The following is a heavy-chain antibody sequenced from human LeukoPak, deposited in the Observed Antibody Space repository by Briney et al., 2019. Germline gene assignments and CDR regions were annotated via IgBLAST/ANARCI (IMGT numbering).Heavy chain of an antibody. J-gene: IGHJ5*02. CDR2: MSPNSGNT. CDR3: ARVPVEVRGVRPRSNWFDP. V-gene: IGHV1-8*01. CDR1: GYTFTSYD. Sequence: ASVKVSCKASGYTFTSYDINWVRQATGQGLEWMGWMSPNSGNTGYAQKFQGRVTMTRNTSISTAYMELSSLRSEDTAVYYCARVPVEVRGVRPRSNWFDPWGQGTLVTVSS. D-gene: IGHD3-10*01.